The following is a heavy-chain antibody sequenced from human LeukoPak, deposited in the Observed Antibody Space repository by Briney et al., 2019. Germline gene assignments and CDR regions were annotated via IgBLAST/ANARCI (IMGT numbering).Heavy chain of an antibody. Sequence: PSETLSLTCAVYVGSFSGYYWSWIRQPPGKGLEWIGSIYYSGSTYYNSSLKSRVTVSVDTSKNQFSLKLNSVTAADTAVYHCARRTGFGSGWYFDYWGQGTLVTVSS. CDR3: ARRTGFGSGWYFDY. CDR1: VGSFSGYY. V-gene: IGHV4-34*01. D-gene: IGHD6-19*01. CDR2: IYYSGST. J-gene: IGHJ4*02.